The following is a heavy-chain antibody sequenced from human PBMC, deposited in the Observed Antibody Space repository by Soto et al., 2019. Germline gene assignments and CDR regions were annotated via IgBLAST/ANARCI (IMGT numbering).Heavy chain of an antibody. V-gene: IGHV3-30*18. J-gene: IGHJ4*02. CDR1: GFAFSSYG. CDR3: AKDTYFYDTSGYYIFDY. CDR2: ISYDGSNE. D-gene: IGHD3-22*01. Sequence: PGGSLRLSCAASGFAFSSYGIHWVRQAPGKGLEWVAGISYDGSNEHYTDSVKGRFTISRDNSKNTLYLQMNSLRAEDTAVYFCAKDTYFYDTSGYYIFDYRGQGTLVTVXS.